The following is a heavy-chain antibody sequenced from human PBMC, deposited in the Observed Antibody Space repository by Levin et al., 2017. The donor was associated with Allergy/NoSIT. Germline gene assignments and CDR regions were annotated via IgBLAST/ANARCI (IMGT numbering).Heavy chain of an antibody. CDR1: GGSISTYF. CDR3: ARDRVITSGSTYYYYGMDG. CDR2: LSSSGNS. Sequence: ESLKISCTVSGGSISTYFWSWIRQPPGKGLEWIGHLSSSGNSNYNPSLKSRVTISVDTSKNQLSLKLTSVTAADRAVYYCARDRVITSGSTYYYYGMDGWGQGTTVTVSS. V-gene: IGHV4-59*01. D-gene: IGHD2-15*01. J-gene: IGHJ6*02.